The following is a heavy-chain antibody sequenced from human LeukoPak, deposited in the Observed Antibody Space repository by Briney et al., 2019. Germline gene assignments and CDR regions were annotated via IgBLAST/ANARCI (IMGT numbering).Heavy chain of an antibody. CDR3: ARDLETDWNYDVAY. V-gene: IGHV1-2*02. CDR2: INPNTGGT. Sequence: ASVKVSCKASGYIFTAYYVYWVRQAPGQGLEWMGWINPNTGGTNYAQKFQGRVTMTRDTSISTAYMGLNGLRSDDTAVYYCARDLETDWNYDVAYWGQGTLVTVSS. CDR1: GYIFTAYY. D-gene: IGHD1-7*01. J-gene: IGHJ4*02.